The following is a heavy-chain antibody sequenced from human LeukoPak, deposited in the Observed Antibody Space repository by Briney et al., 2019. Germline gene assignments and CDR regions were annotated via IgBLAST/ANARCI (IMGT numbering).Heavy chain of an antibody. J-gene: IGHJ5*02. D-gene: IGHD4-11*01. V-gene: IGHV4-59*12. CDR2: IYHSGST. CDR3: ARYMTTNWFDP. CDR1: GGSISSYY. Sequence: SETLSLTCTVSGGSISSYYWSWIRQPPGKGLEWIGEIYHSGSTNYNPSLKSRVTISVDKSKNQFSLKLSSVTAADTAVYYCARYMTTNWFDPWGQGTLVTVSS.